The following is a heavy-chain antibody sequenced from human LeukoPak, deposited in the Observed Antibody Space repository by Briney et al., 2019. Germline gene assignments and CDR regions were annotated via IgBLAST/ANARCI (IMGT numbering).Heavy chain of an antibody. CDR1: GFTFSSYA. V-gene: IGHV3-30-3*01. CDR3: ARDYRHDYGDYFDY. J-gene: IGHJ4*02. D-gene: IGHD4-17*01. Sequence: GGSLRLSCAASGFTFSSYAMHWVRQAPGKGLEWVAVISYDGSNKYYADSVKGRFTISRDNSENTLYLQMNSLRAEDTAVYYCARDYRHDYGDYFDYWGQGTLVTVSS. CDR2: ISYDGSNK.